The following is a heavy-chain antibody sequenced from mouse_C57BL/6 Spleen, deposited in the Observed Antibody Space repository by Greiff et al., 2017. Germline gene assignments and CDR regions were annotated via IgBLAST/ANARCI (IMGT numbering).Heavy chain of an antibody. CDR3: ARESGAMDY. Sequence: QVQLQQSGAELVRPGTSVKVSCKASGYAFTNYLIEWVKQRPGQGLEWIGVINPGSGGTNYNEKFKGKATLTADKSSSTAYMQLSRLSSEDSAVYFCARESGAMDYWGQGTSVTVSS. D-gene: IGHD1-3*01. CDR1: GYAFTNYL. V-gene: IGHV1-54*01. J-gene: IGHJ4*01. CDR2: INPGSGGT.